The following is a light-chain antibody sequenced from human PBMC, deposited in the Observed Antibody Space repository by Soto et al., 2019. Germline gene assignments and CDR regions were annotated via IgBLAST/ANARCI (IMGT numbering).Light chain of an antibody. CDR1: QSVSSN. V-gene: IGKV3-15*01. CDR2: GAS. Sequence: EIVLTQSPGTLSLSPGERATLSCRASQSVSSNSAWYQQKPGQAPRLLIYGASTRATGIPARFSGSGSGTEFTLTISSLQSEDFAVYYCQQYNNWPRWTFGQGTKVDI. J-gene: IGKJ1*01. CDR3: QQYNNWPRWT.